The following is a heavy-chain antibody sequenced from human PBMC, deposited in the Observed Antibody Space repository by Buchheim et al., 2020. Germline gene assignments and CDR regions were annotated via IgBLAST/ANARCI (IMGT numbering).Heavy chain of an antibody. V-gene: IGHV3-74*01. D-gene: IGHD5-18*01. J-gene: IGHJ6*02. CDR3: ARSGYSYGPYYYYYGMDV. CDR1: GFTFSSYW. CDR2: INSDGSST. Sequence: EVQLVESGGGLVQPGGSLRLSCAASGFTFSSYWMHWVRQAPGKGLVWVSRINSDGSSTSDADSVKGRFTISRDNAKHTLYLQMNSLRAEDTAVYYCARSGYSYGPYYYYYGMDVWGQGTT.